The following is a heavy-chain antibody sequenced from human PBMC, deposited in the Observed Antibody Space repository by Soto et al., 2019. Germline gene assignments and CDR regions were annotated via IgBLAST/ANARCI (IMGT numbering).Heavy chain of an antibody. CDR1: GFTFSDYY. D-gene: IGHD6-13*01. CDR2: ISSSSGTI. CDR3: ARGTYRSKTDFDY. J-gene: IGHJ4*02. Sequence: SGGSLRLSCAASGFTFSDYYMTWIRQAPGSGLEWVSYISSSSGTISYANSVKGRFTISRDNAQNPLYLQMTSLRAEDTAVYYCARGTYRSKTDFDYWGQGTLVTVSS. V-gene: IGHV3-11*01.